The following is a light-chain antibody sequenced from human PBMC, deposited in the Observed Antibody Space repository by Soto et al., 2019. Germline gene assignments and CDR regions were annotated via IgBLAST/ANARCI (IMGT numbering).Light chain of an antibody. V-gene: IGLV1-51*01. CDR3: GAWDGGLSAFV. CDR2: DNN. CDR1: SSNIGNSF. Sequence: QSALTQPPSVSAAPGRTVTISCSGSSSNIGNSFVSWYQQLPGTAPRLLIYDNNERLSGIPDQFSGSKSGTSATLGITGLQTGDEADYYCGAWDGGLSAFVFGTGTKVTVL. J-gene: IGLJ1*01.